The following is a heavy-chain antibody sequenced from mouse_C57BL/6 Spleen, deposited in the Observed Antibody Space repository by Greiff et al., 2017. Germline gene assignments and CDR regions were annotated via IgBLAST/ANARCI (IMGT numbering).Heavy chain of an antibody. CDR1: GYAFSSSW. CDR2: IYPGDGNT. V-gene: IGHV1-82*01. J-gene: IGHJ2*01. Sequence: VQLQQSGPELVKPGASVKISCKASGYAFSSSWMNWVKQRPGKGLEWIGRIYPGDGNTNYNGKFKGTATLTANKSSSTASMQLSGLTSEDSAVYFCASYYFDYWGQGTTLTVSS. CDR3: ASYYFDY.